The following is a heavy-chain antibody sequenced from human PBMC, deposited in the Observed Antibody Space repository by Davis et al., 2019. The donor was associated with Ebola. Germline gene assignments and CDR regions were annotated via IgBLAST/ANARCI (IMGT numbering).Heavy chain of an antibody. D-gene: IGHD6-13*01. CDR1: GFTFSSYW. V-gene: IGHV3-74*01. J-gene: IGHJ4*02. CDR3: ARGPSTGNSFSY. Sequence: GESLKISCAASGFTFSSYWMHWVRQAPGKGLVWVSRINSGGGLTSYADSVKGRFTISRDDAKNMLYLLMNSLRAEDTAVYYCARGPSTGNSFSYWGQGTLVTVSS. CDR2: INSGGGLT.